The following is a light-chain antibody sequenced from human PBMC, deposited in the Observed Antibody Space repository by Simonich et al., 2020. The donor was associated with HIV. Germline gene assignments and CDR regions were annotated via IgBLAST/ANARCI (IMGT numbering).Light chain of an antibody. CDR2: EVS. CDR3: SSYTSNSTVV. V-gene: IGLV2-18*02. CDR1: SSDVGSYNR. Sequence: QSALTQPPSVSGSPGQTVTISCTGTSSDVGSYNRVSWYQQPPGTAPKLIIYEVSNRPSGVPDRFSGSKSGNTASLTISGLQAEDEADYYCSSYTSNSTVVFGGGTKLTVL. J-gene: IGLJ2*01.